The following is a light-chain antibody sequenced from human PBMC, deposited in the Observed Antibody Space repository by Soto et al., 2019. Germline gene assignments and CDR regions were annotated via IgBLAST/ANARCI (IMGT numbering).Light chain of an antibody. CDR3: QQYNNWPRT. V-gene: IGKV3-15*01. J-gene: IGKJ2*01. Sequence: EIVMTQSPATLSVSPGERATLSCRASKSVSSNLAWYQQKPGQAPRLLIYGASIRATGIPARFSGSGSGTEFTLTISSLQSDDSAVYYCQQYNNWPRTFGQGTKLEIK. CDR2: GAS. CDR1: KSVSSN.